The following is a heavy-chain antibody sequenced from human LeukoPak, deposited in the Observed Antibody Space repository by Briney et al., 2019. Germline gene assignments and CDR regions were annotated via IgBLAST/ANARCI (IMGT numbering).Heavy chain of an antibody. CDR1: GFTFSNYW. J-gene: IGHJ4*02. V-gene: IGHV3-7*01. CDR3: ARDYSASGSFDY. D-gene: IGHD3-10*01. CDR2: IKQDGSQS. Sequence: GGSLRLSCAASGFTFSNYWVKCVRQAPGKGLEWLANIKQDGSQSHYVDSVKGRFTISRDNAKNSLYLQMNTLRAEDTAVYYCARDYSASGSFDYWGQGTLVTVSS.